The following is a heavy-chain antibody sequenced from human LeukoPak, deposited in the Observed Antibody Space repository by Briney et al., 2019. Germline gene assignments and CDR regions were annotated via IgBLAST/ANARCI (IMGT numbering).Heavy chain of an antibody. CDR1: GFTFNTYY. Sequence: GESLRLSCAASGFTFNTYYMTWVRQAPGRGLEWVANIKPDGSGRWYVDSVKGRFTISRDNAKNSLYLHMSTLRADDTAVYYCARGWGGLWGQGTMVTVSS. CDR2: IKPDGSGR. J-gene: IGHJ3*01. V-gene: IGHV3-7*01. D-gene: IGHD7-27*01. CDR3: ARGWGGL.